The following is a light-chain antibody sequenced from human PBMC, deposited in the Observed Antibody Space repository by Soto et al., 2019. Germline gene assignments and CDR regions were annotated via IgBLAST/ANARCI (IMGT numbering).Light chain of an antibody. CDR2: GNS. J-gene: IGLJ2*01. Sequence: QSVLTQPPSLSGAPGQRVTISCAGGSANIGAGCDVHWYQQLPGTAPKLLIYGNSNRPSGVPARFSGSKSGTSASLAITGLQAQDEAAYYCQSYDKSLSGYVLFGGGTKLTVL. CDR3: QSYDKSLSGYVL. CDR1: SANIGAGCD. V-gene: IGLV1-40*01.